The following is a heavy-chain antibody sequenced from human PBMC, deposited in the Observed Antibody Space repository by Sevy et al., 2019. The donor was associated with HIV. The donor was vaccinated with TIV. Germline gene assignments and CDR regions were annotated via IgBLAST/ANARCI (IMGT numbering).Heavy chain of an antibody. D-gene: IGHD3-3*01. CDR2: INSHGTIT. Sequence: GGSLRLSCAASGFTFSSHWMFWVRQAPGKGLVWVSHINSHGTITNYADSVKGRFTISRDNAKNTVYLQINSLRAEDTAVYYCARGQVLRVLEWPTYGMDVWGQGTTATVSS. CDR1: GFTFSSHW. CDR3: ARGQVLRVLEWPTYGMDV. J-gene: IGHJ6*02. V-gene: IGHV3-74*01.